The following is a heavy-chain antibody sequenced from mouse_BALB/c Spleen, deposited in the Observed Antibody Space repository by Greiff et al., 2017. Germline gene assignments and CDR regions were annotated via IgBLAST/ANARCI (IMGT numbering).Heavy chain of an antibody. CDR1: GFTFSSYA. D-gene: IGHD2-14*01. J-gene: IGHJ3*01. CDR2: ISSGGST. Sequence: EVKVVESGGGLVKPGGSLKLSCAASGFTFSSYAMSWVRQTPEKRLEWVASISSGGSTYYPDSVKGRFTISRDNARNILYLQMSSLRSEDTAMYYCARGYRYDGAWFAYWGQGTLVTVSA. CDR3: ARGYRYDGAWFAY. V-gene: IGHV5-6-5*01.